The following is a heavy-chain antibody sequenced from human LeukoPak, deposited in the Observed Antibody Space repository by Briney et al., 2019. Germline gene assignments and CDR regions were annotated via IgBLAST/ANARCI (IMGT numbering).Heavy chain of an antibody. J-gene: IGHJ4*02. CDR1: GFIFRNYG. CDR3: ARDESDSNCFY. D-gene: IGHD6-13*01. Sequence: GGSLRLSCTVSGFIFRNYGMHWVRQAPGKGLEWVAVIWHDGSQKYYADSVKGRFTISRDISKSTLYLQMDSLRAEDTAVYYCARDESDSNCFYWGQGTLVTVSS. CDR2: IWHDGSQK. V-gene: IGHV3-33*01.